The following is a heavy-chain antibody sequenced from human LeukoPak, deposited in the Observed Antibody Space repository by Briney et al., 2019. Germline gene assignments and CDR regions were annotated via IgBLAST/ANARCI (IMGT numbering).Heavy chain of an antibody. CDR2: ISAYNGNT. J-gene: IGHJ4*02. V-gene: IGHV1-18*01. Sequence: AASVKVSCKASGYTFTSYGISWVRQAPGQGLEWMGWISAYNGNTNYAQKLQGRVTMTRDTSTSTVYMELSSLRSEDTAVYYCARDPSVGLDYWGQGTLVTVSS. CDR3: ARDPSVGLDY. D-gene: IGHD1-26*01. CDR1: GYTFTSYG.